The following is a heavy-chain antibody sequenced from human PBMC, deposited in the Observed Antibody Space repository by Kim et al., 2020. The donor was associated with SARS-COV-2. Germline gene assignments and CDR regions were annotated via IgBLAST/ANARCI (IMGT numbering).Heavy chain of an antibody. CDR2: SST. D-gene: IGHD3-16*01. V-gene: IGHV3-23*03. J-gene: IGHJ5*02. CDR3: AKVWITIDP. Sequence: SSTYYADSVKGRFTISRDNSKNTLYLQMNSLRAEDTAVYYCAKVWITIDPWGQGTLVTVSS.